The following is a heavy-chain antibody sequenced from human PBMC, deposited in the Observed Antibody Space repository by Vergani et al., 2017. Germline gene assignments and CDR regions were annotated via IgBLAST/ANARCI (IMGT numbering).Heavy chain of an antibody. CDR3: ATPQTVTTGGREV. Sequence: EVQLVQSGAEVKKPGATMKISCKVSGYTFTDHYMHWVKQAPGKGLEWMGLVDPEDGEKIYAEKFKGRVTIAADTSTDTAHLELSSLRSEDTAVYYCATPQTVTTGGREVWGQGTTVIVSS. V-gene: IGHV1-69-2*01. D-gene: IGHD4-17*01. CDR2: VDPEDGEK. J-gene: IGHJ6*02. CDR1: GYTFTDHY.